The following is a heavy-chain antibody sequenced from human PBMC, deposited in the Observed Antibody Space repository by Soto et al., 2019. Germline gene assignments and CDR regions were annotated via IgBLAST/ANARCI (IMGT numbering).Heavy chain of an antibody. Sequence: PSETLSLTCSVSGAPLSSGGYYWSWIRQPPGKGLEWIGYIYYSGSTNYNPSLKSRVTISVDTSKNQFSLKLSSVTAADTAVYYCARRITIFGVVTSNWFDPWGQGTLVTVSS. CDR2: IYYSGST. V-gene: IGHV4-61*08. D-gene: IGHD3-3*01. J-gene: IGHJ5*02. CDR3: ARRITIFGVVTSNWFDP. CDR1: GAPLSSGGYY.